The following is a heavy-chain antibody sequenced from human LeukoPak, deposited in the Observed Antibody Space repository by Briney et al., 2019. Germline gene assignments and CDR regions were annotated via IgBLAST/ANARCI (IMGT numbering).Heavy chain of an antibody. CDR2: IYYSGST. CDR1: GGSISSSSYY. V-gene: IGHV4-39*01. CDR3: ARHVVLRLLEWFHSGDYYYMDV. J-gene: IGHJ6*03. Sequence: SETLSLTCTVSGGSISSSSYYWGWIRQPPGKGLEWIGSIYYSGSTYYNPSLKSRVTISVDTSKNQFSLKLSSVTAADTAVYYCARHVVLRLLEWFHSGDYYYMDVWGNGTTVTVS. D-gene: IGHD3-3*01.